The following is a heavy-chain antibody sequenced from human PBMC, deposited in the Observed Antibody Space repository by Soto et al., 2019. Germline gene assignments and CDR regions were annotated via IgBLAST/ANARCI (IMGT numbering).Heavy chain of an antibody. CDR2: INPSGGST. J-gene: IGHJ4*02. CDR3: ARDGRSSYSSAWYYFDY. CDR1: GYTFTSYY. D-gene: IGHD6-19*01. V-gene: IGHV1-46*01. Sequence: QVQLVQSGAEVKKPGASVKVSYKASGYTFTSYYMHWVRQAPGQGLEWMGIINPSGGSTSYAQKFQGRVTMTRDTSTSTVYMELSSLRSEDTAVYYCARDGRSSYSSAWYYFDYWGQGTLVTVSS.